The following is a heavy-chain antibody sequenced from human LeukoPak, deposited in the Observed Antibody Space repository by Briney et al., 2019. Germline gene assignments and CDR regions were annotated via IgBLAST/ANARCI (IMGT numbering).Heavy chain of an antibody. CDR2: IKEDGREK. CDR3: ASSGSYRFDY. CDR1: GFTFSSSW. D-gene: IGHD1-26*01. J-gene: IGHJ4*02. Sequence: GGSLRLSCATSGFTFSSSWMSWVRQAPGKGLECVANIKEDGREKYYVDSVKGRFTISRDNAKNSLYLQMSSLRAEDTAVYYCASSGSYRFDYWGQGALVTVSS. V-gene: IGHV3-7*01.